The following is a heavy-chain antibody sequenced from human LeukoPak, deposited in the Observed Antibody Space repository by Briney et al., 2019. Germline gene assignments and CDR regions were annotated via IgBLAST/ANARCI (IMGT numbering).Heavy chain of an antibody. CDR3: ARHMNSGTYPMDV. Sequence: SETLSLTCTVSGGSITSYYWSWIRQPPGKGLEFIGCIFYSGSTDYNLSLKSRVTISVDTSKNQFSLKLSSVTAADTAVYYCARHMNSGTYPMDVWGQGTTVTVSS. D-gene: IGHD1-26*01. CDR1: GGSITSYY. J-gene: IGHJ6*02. CDR2: IFYSGST. V-gene: IGHV4-59*08.